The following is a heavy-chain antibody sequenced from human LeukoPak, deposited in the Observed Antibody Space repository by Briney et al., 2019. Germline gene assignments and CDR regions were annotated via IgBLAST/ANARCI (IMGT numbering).Heavy chain of an antibody. CDR2: ISAYKGNT. Sequence: GASVKVSCKASGYTLTSQGTRWVPQAPGQGREWMGWISAYKGNTNYAQTLQGRVTMTTDTSTSTAYMELRSLRSDDTAVYYCARSPGRVVVAAAMVWYFDVWGRGTLVTVSS. J-gene: IGHJ2*01. CDR1: GYTLTSQG. CDR3: ARSPGRVVVAAAMVWYFDV. D-gene: IGHD2-2*01. V-gene: IGHV1-18*01.